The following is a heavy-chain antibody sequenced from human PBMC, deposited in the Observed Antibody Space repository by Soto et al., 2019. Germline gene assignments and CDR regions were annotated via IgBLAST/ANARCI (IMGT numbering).Heavy chain of an antibody. V-gene: IGHV3-49*04. D-gene: IGHD5-18*01. J-gene: IGHJ4*02. Sequence: SLRLSCTASGFTFGDYAMSWVRQAPGKGLEWVGFIRSKTYGGTAEYAASVKGRFTISRDDSKNTLYLQMNSLKTEDTAVYYCTTDSSHTAMVTDYWGQGTLVTVSS. CDR3: TTDSSHTAMVTDY. CDR1: GFTFGDYA. CDR2: IRSKTYGGTA.